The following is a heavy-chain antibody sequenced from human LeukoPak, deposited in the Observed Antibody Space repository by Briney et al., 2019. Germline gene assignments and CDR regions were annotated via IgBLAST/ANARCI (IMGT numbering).Heavy chain of an antibody. D-gene: IGHD4-17*01. CDR1: GFTFSSYS. J-gene: IGHJ4*02. V-gene: IGHV3-21*01. Sequence: GGSLRLSCAASGFTFSSYSMNWVRQAPGKGLEWVSSISSSSSYIYYADSVKGRFTISRDSAKNSLYLQMNSLRAEDTAVYYCARATTVTTPVNDYWGQGTLVTVSS. CDR2: ISSSSSYI. CDR3: ARATTVTTPVNDY.